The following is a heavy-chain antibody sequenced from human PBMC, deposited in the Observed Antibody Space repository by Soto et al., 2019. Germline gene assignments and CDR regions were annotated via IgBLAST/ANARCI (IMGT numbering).Heavy chain of an antibody. CDR3: ARGGWHSSSWSHYYYYSMDV. CDR1: GGSFSGYY. Sequence: PSETLSLTCAVYGGSFSGYYWSWIRQPPGKGLEWIGEINHSGSTNYNPSLKSRVTISVDTSKNQFSLKLSSVTAADTVVYYCARGGWHSSSWSHYYYYSMDVWGQGTTVTVSS. V-gene: IGHV4-34*01. CDR2: INHSGST. J-gene: IGHJ6*02. D-gene: IGHD6-13*01.